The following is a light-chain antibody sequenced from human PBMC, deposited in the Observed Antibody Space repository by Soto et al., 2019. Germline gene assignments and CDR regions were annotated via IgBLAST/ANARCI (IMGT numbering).Light chain of an antibody. Sequence: EIVLTQSPSTLSWSPGERATPSCRASQGVSSNYFAWYQQTSGPAPRLLLYGTSSRATGIPERFSGSGSGTDFPPTISRLEPEDFAVYCCQHYGSSRTFGQGTKVDIK. CDR1: QGVSSNY. J-gene: IGKJ1*01. V-gene: IGKV3-20*01. CDR3: QHYGSSRT. CDR2: GTS.